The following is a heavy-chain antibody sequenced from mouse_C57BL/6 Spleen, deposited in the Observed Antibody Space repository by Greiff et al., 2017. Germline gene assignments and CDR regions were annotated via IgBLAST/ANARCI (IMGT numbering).Heavy chain of an antibody. V-gene: IGHV1-50*01. Sequence: QVQLQQPGAELVKPGASVKLSCKASGYTFTSYWMPWVKQRPGQGLEWIGEIDPSDSYTNYTQNFKGKATLTGDTSSSTAYMQLSSLTSEDSAVYYCARGAYGNDAMDCWGQGTSVTVSS. D-gene: IGHD2-2*01. CDR1: GYTFTSYW. CDR3: ARGAYGNDAMDC. J-gene: IGHJ4*01. CDR2: IDPSDSYT.